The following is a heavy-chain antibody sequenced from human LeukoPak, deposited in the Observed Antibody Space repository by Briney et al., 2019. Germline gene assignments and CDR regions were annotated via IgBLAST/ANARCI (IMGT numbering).Heavy chain of an antibody. CDR3: ARGHKRLAAAAYDY. D-gene: IGHD6-13*01. CDR1: GGSISSGGYS. CDR2: IYHSGST. V-gene: IGHV4-30-2*01. Sequence: SETLSLTCAVSGGSISSGGYSWSWVRQPPGKGLEWIGYIYHSGSTYYNPSLKSRVTISVDTSKNQFSLKLSSVTAADTAVYYCARGHKRLAAAAYDYWGQGTLVTVSS. J-gene: IGHJ4*02.